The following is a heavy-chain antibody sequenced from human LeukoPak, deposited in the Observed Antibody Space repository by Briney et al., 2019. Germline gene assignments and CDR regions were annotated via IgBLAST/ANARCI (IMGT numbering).Heavy chain of an antibody. CDR2: INPSGGST. V-gene: IGHV1-46*01. CDR3: QQGGYCSDGSCYVEYFQH. CDR1: GYTFTSYY. J-gene: IGHJ1*01. D-gene: IGHD2-15*01. Sequence: ASVKVSCKASGYTFTSYYMHWVRQAPGQGLEWMGIINPSGGSTSYAQKFQGRVTITADKSTSTAYMELSSLRSEDAAVYYCQQGGYCSDGSCYVEYFQHWGQGTLVTVSS.